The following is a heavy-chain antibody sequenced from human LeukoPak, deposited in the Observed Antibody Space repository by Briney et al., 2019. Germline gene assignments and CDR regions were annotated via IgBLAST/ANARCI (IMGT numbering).Heavy chain of an antibody. CDR3: ASIAARLSSLTFDY. CDR2: IIPIFGTA. J-gene: IGHJ4*02. CDR1: GGTFSSYA. Sequence: SVKVSCKASGGTFSSYAISWVQQAPGQGLEWMGGIIPIFGTANYAQKFQGRVTITADESTSTAYMELSSLRSEGTAVYYCASIAARLSSLTFDYWGQGTLVTVSS. V-gene: IGHV1-69*13. D-gene: IGHD6-6*01.